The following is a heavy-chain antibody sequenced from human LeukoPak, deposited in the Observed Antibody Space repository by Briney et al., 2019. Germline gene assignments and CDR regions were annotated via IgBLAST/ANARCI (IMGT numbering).Heavy chain of an antibody. Sequence: ASVKVSCKASGYTFTIYDINWVRQAAGQGLEWMGWMNPNSGNTGYAQKFQDRLTMTRDTSTSTVYIELSSLRSEDTAVYYCAREVSDYWGQGTLVTVSS. V-gene: IGHV1-8*01. CDR1: GYTFTIYD. J-gene: IGHJ4*02. CDR3: AREVSDY. CDR2: MNPNSGNT.